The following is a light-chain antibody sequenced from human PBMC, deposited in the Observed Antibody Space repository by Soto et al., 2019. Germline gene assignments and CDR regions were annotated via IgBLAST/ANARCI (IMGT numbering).Light chain of an antibody. CDR3: QQYYSFPWT. J-gene: IGKJ1*01. V-gene: IGKV1-5*03. CDR1: QSISTW. CDR2: KAS. Sequence: DIQMTQSPSTLSAVVGDRVTISCRASQSISTWLAWYQQKPGKAPKLLIYKASNLESGVPSRFSGSGSGTEFTLTFNSLQVDDFATYYCQQYYSFPWTFGQGTKVDMK.